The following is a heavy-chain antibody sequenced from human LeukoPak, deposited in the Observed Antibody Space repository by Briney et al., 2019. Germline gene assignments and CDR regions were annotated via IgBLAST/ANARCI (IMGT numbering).Heavy chain of an antibody. J-gene: IGHJ4*02. D-gene: IGHD1-7*01. CDR1: GDAISNGHCN. CDR2: ISSRGST. V-gene: IGHV4-39*01. Sequence: KPSETLSLTCSVSGDAISNGHCNWRWIRQPPGKGLEWLATISSRGSTFYNPSLKSRVTISVATTNNQISLNLSSVTASATYRYHVSRLTPLQNLFSFYFDSWGQGILATVSS. CDR3: SRLTPLQNLFSFYFDS.